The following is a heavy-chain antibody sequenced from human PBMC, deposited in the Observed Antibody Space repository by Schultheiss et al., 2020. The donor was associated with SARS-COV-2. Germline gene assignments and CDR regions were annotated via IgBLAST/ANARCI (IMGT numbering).Heavy chain of an antibody. Sequence: SETLSLTCTVSGGSVSSGSYYWSWIRQPPGKGLEWIGYTYYSGSTKYNPSLKSRVTISVDTSKNQFSLKLNSVTAADTAVNYCASYYGSGTYTLFNYWGQGTLVTVSS. CDR2: TYYSGST. CDR3: ASYYGSGTYTLFNY. J-gene: IGHJ4*02. V-gene: IGHV4-61*01. D-gene: IGHD3-10*01. CDR1: GGSVSSGSYY.